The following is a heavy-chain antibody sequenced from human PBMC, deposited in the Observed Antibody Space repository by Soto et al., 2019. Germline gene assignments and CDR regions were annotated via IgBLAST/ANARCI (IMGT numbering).Heavy chain of an antibody. CDR3: ARIDFWSGYYGTTYYYYYMDV. V-gene: IGHV4-39*01. CDR2: IYYSGST. D-gene: IGHD3-3*01. J-gene: IGHJ6*03. Sequence: KQSQTLSLTCTVSGGSISSSSYYWGWIRQPPGKGLEWIGSIYYSGSTYYNPSLKSRVTISVDTSKNQFSLKLSSVTAADTAVYYCARIDFWSGYYGTTYYYYYMDVWGKGTTVTVSS. CDR1: GGSISSSSYY.